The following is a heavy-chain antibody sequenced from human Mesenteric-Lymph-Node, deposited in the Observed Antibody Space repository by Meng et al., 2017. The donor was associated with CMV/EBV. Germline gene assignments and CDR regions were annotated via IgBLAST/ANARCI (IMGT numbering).Heavy chain of an antibody. CDR1: GFIFSNYA. D-gene: IGHD5-12*01. CDR2: MSGSGSMM. CDR3: ARYRHYGMDV. J-gene: IGHJ6*02. V-gene: IGHV3-23*01. Sequence: GGSLRLSCAASGFIFSNYAMSWVRQAPGKGLEWISFMSGSGSMMFYVDSVRGRFTISRDSSKNTLYLQMNSLRAEDTAVYYCARYRHYGMDVWGQGTTVTVSS.